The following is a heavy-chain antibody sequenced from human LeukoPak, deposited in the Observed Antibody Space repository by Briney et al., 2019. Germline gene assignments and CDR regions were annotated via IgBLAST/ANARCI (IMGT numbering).Heavy chain of an antibody. CDR2: IYPGDSDT. Sequence: GESLKISCKGSGYSFTSYWIGWVRPMPGKGLEWMGIIYPGDSDTRYSPSFQGQVTISADKSISTAYLQWSSLKASDTAMYCCARQGGIVGATWEYYFDYWGQGTLVTVSS. V-gene: IGHV5-51*01. J-gene: IGHJ4*02. CDR3: ARQGGIVGATWEYYFDY. D-gene: IGHD1-26*01. CDR1: GYSFTSYW.